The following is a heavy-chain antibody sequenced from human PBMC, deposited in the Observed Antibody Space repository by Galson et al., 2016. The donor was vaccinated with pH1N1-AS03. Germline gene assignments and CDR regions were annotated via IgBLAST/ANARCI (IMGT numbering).Heavy chain of an antibody. CDR2: INTDSGVT. V-gene: IGHV1-2*04. D-gene: IGHD3-10*01. J-gene: IGHJ6*02. CDR1: GYIFTGFY. CDR3: ARDPRGPCSSATCPTTYYFVMDV. Sequence: SVKVSCKASGYIFTGFYVNWVRQAPGQGLEWMGWINTDSGVTNYAQKFEAWVTMTRDTSVSTAYMELHGLKSDDTAVYYCARDPRGPCSSATCPTTYYFVMDVWGQGTTVIVSS.